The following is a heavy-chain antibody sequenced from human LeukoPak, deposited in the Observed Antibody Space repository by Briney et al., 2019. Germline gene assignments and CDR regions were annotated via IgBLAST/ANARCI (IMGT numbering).Heavy chain of an antibody. CDR2: IKQDESEK. Sequence: GGSLRLSCEASGFTFSNYWMSWVRQAPGKGLEWVANIKQDESEKYYVDSVKGRFTISRDNAKDSLYLQMNSLKTEDTAVYYCTTDRGHYYYMDVWGKGTTVTISS. CDR3: TTDRGHYYYMDV. V-gene: IGHV3-7*03. J-gene: IGHJ6*03. CDR1: GFTFSNYW.